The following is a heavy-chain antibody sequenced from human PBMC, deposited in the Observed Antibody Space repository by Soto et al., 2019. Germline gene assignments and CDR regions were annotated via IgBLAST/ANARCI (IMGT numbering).Heavy chain of an antibody. CDR1: GFTFSGSA. CDR3: TVLGYYDSSGYSENDYYYYGMDV. CDR2: IRSKANSYAT. V-gene: IGHV3-73*02. D-gene: IGHD3-22*01. Sequence: EVQLVESGGGLVQPGGSLKLSCAASGFTFSGSAMHWVRQASGKGLEWVGRIRSKANSYATAYAASVKGRFTISRDDSKNTAYLQMNSLKTEDTAVYYCTVLGYYDSSGYSENDYYYYGMDVWGQGTTVTVSS. J-gene: IGHJ6*02.